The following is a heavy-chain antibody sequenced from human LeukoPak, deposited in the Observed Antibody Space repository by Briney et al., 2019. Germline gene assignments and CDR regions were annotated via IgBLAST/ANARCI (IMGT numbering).Heavy chain of an antibody. CDR3: ATSNSWHLFSHAWFDA. Sequence: SETLSLNCTVSGDSISSISYYWGWIRQPPGKGLEWIGSMYYSGTTHYNPSLKSRVTISVDTSKNQFSLKLTSVTAADTAVYFCATSNSWHLFSHAWFDAWGQGSLVSVSS. D-gene: IGHD6-19*01. CDR2: MYYSGTT. V-gene: IGHV4-39*01. J-gene: IGHJ5*02. CDR1: GDSISSISYY.